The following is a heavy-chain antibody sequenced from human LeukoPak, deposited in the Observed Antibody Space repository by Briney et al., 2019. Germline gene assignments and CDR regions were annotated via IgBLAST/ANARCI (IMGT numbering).Heavy chain of an antibody. CDR2: INHSGST. CDR1: GGSFSGYY. CDR3: ARVGSGLITMVRGPRGMRALDI. Sequence: SETLSLTCAVYGGSFSGYYWSWIRQPPGKGLEWIGEINHSGSTNYNPSLKSRVTISVDTSKNQFSLKLSSVTAADTAVYYCARVGSGLITMVRGPRGMRALDIWGQGTMVTVSS. D-gene: IGHD3-10*01. J-gene: IGHJ3*02. V-gene: IGHV4-34*01.